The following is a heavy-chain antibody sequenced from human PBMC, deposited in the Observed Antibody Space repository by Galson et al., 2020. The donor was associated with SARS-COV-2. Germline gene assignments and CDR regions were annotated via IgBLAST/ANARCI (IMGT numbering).Heavy chain of an antibody. CDR3: ARDQRSVGIAAFDN. Sequence: SGAAAGFTFSDYYMSWIRQAPGKGLEWVSYISSDGTAIYYSDSLKGRFTLSRDNAKNSLYLQVNSLRAEDTAVYYCARDQRSVGIAAFDNWGQGTLVTVSS. V-gene: IGHV3-11*01. CDR1: GFTFSDYY. CDR2: ISSDGTAI. J-gene: IGHJ4*02. D-gene: IGHD6-13*01.